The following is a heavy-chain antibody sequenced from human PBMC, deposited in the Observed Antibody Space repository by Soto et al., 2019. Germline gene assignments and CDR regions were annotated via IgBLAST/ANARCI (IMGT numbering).Heavy chain of an antibody. Sequence: GASVKVSCKASGYTFTSYAMHWVRQAPGQRLEWMGWINAGNGNTKYSQKFQGRVTITRDTSASTAYMELSSLRSEDTAVYYCARGGYCISTSCYGSYYYYGMDVWGQGTTVTVSS. CDR3: ARGGYCISTSCYGSYYYYGMDV. CDR1: GYTFTSYA. D-gene: IGHD2-2*01. V-gene: IGHV1-3*01. J-gene: IGHJ6*02. CDR2: INAGNGNT.